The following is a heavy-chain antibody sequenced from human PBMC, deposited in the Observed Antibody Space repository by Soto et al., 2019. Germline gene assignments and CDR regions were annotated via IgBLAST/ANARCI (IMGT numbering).Heavy chain of an antibody. CDR2: IYYSGST. CDR3: AREEALIVVPTGGIDYCFDY. V-gene: IGHV4-30-4*01. CDR1: GGSISSGDHF. J-gene: IGHJ4*02. D-gene: IGHD3-22*01. Sequence: SETLSLTCTVSGGSISSGDHFWSWLRQPPGKGLEWVGYIYYSGSTYYNPSLESRVAISVDTSKNQFSLTLTSVTAADTAVYFCAREEALIVVPTGGIDYCFDYWGQGTLVTVSS.